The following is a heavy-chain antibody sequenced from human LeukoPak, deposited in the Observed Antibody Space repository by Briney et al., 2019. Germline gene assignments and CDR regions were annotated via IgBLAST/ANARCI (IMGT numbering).Heavy chain of an antibody. Sequence: GASVKVSCKASGYTFTSYYMHWVRQAPGQGLEWMGIINPSGGFTSYAQKLQGRVTVTRDMSTSTAYMELRSLRSDDTAVYYCARDHRKYCSGGSCYSGAFDIWGQGTMVTVSS. CDR2: INPSGGFT. J-gene: IGHJ3*02. D-gene: IGHD2-15*01. CDR1: GYTFTSYY. CDR3: ARDHRKYCSGGSCYSGAFDI. V-gene: IGHV1-46*01.